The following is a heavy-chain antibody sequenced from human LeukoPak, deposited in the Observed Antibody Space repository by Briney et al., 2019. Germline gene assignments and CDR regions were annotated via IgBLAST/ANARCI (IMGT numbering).Heavy chain of an antibody. Sequence: PGGSLRLSCAASGFTFDNYAMHWVRQVPGKGLEWVSLISANGDNPYYADSVKGRFTISRDNSKNSLSLQLNSLRTDDTAVYYCAKDRSTWFYFDYWGQGTLVTVSS. J-gene: IGHJ4*02. V-gene: IGHV3-43*02. CDR3: AKDRSTWFYFDY. CDR1: GFTFDNYA. CDR2: ISANGDNP. D-gene: IGHD2-2*01.